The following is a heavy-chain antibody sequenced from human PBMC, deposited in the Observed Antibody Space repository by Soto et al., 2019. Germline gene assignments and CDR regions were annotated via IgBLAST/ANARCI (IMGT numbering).Heavy chain of an antibody. J-gene: IGHJ4*02. CDR1: GGSISSYY. V-gene: IGHV4-59*01. Sequence: QVQLQESGPGLVKPSETLSLTCTVSGGSISSYYWSWIRQPPGKGLEWIGYIYYSGSTNYNPSLKSRVTISVDTSKNQFSLKLSSVTAADTAVYYCARARSGGGWIQLWLAYFDYWGQGTLVTVSS. CDR3: ARARSGGGWIQLWLAYFDY. D-gene: IGHD5-18*01. CDR2: IYYSGST.